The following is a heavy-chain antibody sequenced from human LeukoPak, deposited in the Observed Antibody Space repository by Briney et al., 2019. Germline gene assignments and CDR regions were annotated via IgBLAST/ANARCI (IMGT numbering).Heavy chain of an antibody. J-gene: IGHJ1*01. Sequence: GASVKVSCKASGGTFSSYAISWVRQAPGQGLEWMGGIIQXXGTANYAQKFQGRVTITADGSTSTAYMELSRLRSEDTAVYYCARETAPTYCSSTSCAEYFQHWGQGTLFTVSS. CDR1: GGTFSSYA. D-gene: IGHD2-2*01. V-gene: IGHV1-69*13. CDR2: IIQXXGTA. CDR3: ARETAPTYCSSTSCAEYFQH.